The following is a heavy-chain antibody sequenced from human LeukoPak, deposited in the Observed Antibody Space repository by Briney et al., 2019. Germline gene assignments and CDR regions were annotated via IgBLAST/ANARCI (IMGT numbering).Heavy chain of an antibody. D-gene: IGHD2-15*01. CDR3: AREGATDCSGGSCYGNWFDP. V-gene: IGHV1-69*05. CDR2: IIPIFGTA. CDR1: GGTFSSYA. J-gene: IGHJ5*02. Sequence: SVKVSCKASGGTFSSYAIIWVRQAPGQGLEWMGGIIPIFGTANYAQKFQGRVTITTDESTSTAYMELSSLRSEDTAVYYCAREGATDCSGGSCYGNWFDPWGQGTLVTVSS.